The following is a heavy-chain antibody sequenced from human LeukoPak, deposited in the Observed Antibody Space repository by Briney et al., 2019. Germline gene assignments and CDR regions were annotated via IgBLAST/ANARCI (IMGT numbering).Heavy chain of an antibody. D-gene: IGHD6-13*01. Sequence: ASVKASCKASGYTFTSYGISWVRQAPGQGLEWMGWISAYNGNTNYAQKLQGRVTMTTDTSTSTAYMELRSLRSDDTAVYYCARDRIAAAGSLPAFDIWGQGTMVTVSS. J-gene: IGHJ3*02. V-gene: IGHV1-18*01. CDR1: GYTFTSYG. CDR2: ISAYNGNT. CDR3: ARDRIAAAGSLPAFDI.